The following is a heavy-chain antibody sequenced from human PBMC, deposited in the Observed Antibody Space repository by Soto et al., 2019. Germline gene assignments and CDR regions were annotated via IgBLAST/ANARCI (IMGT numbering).Heavy chain of an antibody. Sequence: QVQLQESGPGLVKPSETLSLTCTFSGGSISSYYWSWIRQPPGKGLEWIGYIYYRGSTNYNPSLKSRVTISVDTSKNQFSLKLSSVTAADTAMYYCARFNWYFDLWGRGTLVTVSS. J-gene: IGHJ2*01. CDR3: ARFNWYFDL. CDR2: IYYRGST. CDR1: GGSISSYY. V-gene: IGHV4-59*01.